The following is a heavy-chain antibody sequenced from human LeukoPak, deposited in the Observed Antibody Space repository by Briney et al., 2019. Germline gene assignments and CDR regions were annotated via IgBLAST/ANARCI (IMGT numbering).Heavy chain of an antibody. CDR2: IKSKTDGGTT. CDR3: TVYYGDYDEYFDY. D-gene: IGHD4-17*01. Sequence: GGSLRLSCAASGFTFSNAWMNWVRQAPGKGLEWVGRIKSKTDGGTTDYAAPVKGRFTISRDDSKNTLYLQMNSLKTEDTAVYYCTVYYGDYDEYFDYWGQGTLVTVSS. V-gene: IGHV3-15*07. CDR1: GFTFSNAW. J-gene: IGHJ4*02.